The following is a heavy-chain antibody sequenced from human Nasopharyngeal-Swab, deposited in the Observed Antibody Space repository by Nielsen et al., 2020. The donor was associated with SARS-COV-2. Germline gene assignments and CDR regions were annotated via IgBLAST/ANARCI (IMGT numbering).Heavy chain of an antibody. CDR1: GGSFSGYY. CDR3: ARVREDYYYGMDV. CDR2: INHSGST. Sequence: SETLSLTCAVYGGSFSGYYWSWIRQPPGKGLEWIGEINHSGSTNYNPSLKSRVTISVDRSKNQFSLKLSSVTAADTAVYYCARVREDYYYGMDVWGRGTTVTVSS. V-gene: IGHV4-34*01. D-gene: IGHD1-26*01. J-gene: IGHJ6*02.